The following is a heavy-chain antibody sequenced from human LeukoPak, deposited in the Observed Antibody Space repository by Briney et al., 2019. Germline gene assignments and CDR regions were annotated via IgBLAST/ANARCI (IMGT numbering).Heavy chain of an antibody. Sequence: GGSLRLSCAASGFTFSDYYMSWIRQAPGKGLEWVSYISSSGSTIYYADSVKGRFTISRDNAKNSLYLQMNSLRAEDTAVYYCACFDYYDSSGPDYWGQGTLVTVSS. CDR3: ACFDYYDSSGPDY. J-gene: IGHJ4*02. D-gene: IGHD3-22*01. CDR2: ISSSGSTI. V-gene: IGHV3-11*04. CDR1: GFTFSDYY.